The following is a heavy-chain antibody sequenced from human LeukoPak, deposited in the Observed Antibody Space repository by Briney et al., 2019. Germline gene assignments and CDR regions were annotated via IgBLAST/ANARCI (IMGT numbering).Heavy chain of an antibody. J-gene: IGHJ5*02. CDR3: AREEVYCSSTSCYFP. CDR2: IIPIFGTA. Sequence: SVKVSCKASGGTFSSYAISWVRQAPGQGLEWMGGIIPIFGTANYAQKFQGRVTITADESTSTAYMELSSLRSENTAVYYCAREEVYCSSTSCYFPWGQGTLVTVSS. CDR1: GGTFSSYA. D-gene: IGHD2-2*01. V-gene: IGHV1-69*13.